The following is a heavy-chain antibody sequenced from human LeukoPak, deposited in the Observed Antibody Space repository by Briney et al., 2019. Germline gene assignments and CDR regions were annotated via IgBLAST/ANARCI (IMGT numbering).Heavy chain of an antibody. CDR2: IWYDGSNK. Sequence: GGSLRLSCAASGFTFSSYGMHWVRQAPGKGLEWVAVIWYDGSNKYYADSVKGRFTISRDNSKSTLYLQMNSLRAEDTAVYYCAKDWPMVRGMDVWGQGTTVTVSS. V-gene: IGHV3-30*02. D-gene: IGHD3-10*01. J-gene: IGHJ6*02. CDR1: GFTFSSYG. CDR3: AKDWPMVRGMDV.